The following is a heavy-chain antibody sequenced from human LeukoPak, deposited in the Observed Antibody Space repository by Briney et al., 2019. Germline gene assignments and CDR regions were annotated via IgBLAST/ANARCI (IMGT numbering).Heavy chain of an antibody. Sequence: SETLSLTCSVSGGSISSSSYFWGWIRQPPGKGLEWIASVHYSGSTYYNPSLKSRVTISVDTSKNQFSLKLSSVTAADTAVYYCASHPGIAAAGEGGWFDPWGQGTLVTVSS. J-gene: IGHJ5*02. CDR3: ASHPGIAAAGEGGWFDP. V-gene: IGHV4-39*07. D-gene: IGHD6-13*01. CDR1: GGSISSSSYF. CDR2: VHYSGST.